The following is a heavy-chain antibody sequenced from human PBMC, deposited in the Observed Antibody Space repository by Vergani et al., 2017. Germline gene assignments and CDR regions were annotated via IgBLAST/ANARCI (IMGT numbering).Heavy chain of an antibody. Sequence: QVQLQESGPGLVKPSETLSLTCTVSGGSISSYYWSWSRQPPGKWLEWIGYIYYSGGTNYNPSLKSRVTLSVEKSKNQLSLKLSSVTAADTAVYYCGRAVEQQLVDYYYYYMDVWGKGTTVTVSS. CDR2: IYYSGGT. CDR3: GRAVEQQLVDYYYYYMDV. V-gene: IGHV4-59*01. CDR1: GGSISSYY. D-gene: IGHD6-13*01. J-gene: IGHJ6*03.